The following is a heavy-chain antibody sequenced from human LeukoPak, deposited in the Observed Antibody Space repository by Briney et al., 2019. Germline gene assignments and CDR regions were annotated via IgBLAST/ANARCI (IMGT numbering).Heavy chain of an antibody. V-gene: IGHV1-69*05. CDR1: GGTFSSYA. Sequence: SVKVSCKASGGTFSSYAISWVRQAPGQGLEWMGGIMPIFGTANYAQKVQGRVTITTDESTSTAYMELSSLRSEDTAVYYCARRNYDFWSAPRGYYYYYMDVWGKGTTVTVSS. J-gene: IGHJ6*03. D-gene: IGHD3-3*01. CDR2: IMPIFGTA. CDR3: ARRNYDFWSAPRGYYYYYMDV.